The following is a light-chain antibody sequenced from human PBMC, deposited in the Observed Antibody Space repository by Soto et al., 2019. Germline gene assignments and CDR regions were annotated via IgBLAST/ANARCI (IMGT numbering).Light chain of an antibody. Sequence: QSVLTQPPSASGSPGQSVTISCTGTKNDIGVYDFVSWYQHHPGKAPRLIIYEVTTRPSGVSTRFSGSKSGNTASLTISGLQAEDEADYHCSSYSSSGTLFVFGTGTKLTVL. V-gene: IGLV2-14*01. J-gene: IGLJ1*01. CDR3: SSYSSSGTLFV. CDR2: EVT. CDR1: KNDIGVYDF.